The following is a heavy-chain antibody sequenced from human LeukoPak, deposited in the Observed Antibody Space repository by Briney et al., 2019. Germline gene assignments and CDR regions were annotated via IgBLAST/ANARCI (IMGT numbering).Heavy chain of an antibody. J-gene: IGHJ5*02. CDR2: IYYSGST. CDR1: GGSISSSSYY. CDR3: ARASKSRYYDFWSGDRFDP. Sequence: PSETLSLTCTVSGGSISSSSYYWGWIRQPPGKGLEWIGSIYYSGSTYYNPSLKSRVTISVDTSKNQFSLKLSSVTAADTAVYYCARASKSRYYDFWSGDRFDPWGQGTLVTVSS. V-gene: IGHV4-39*07. D-gene: IGHD3-3*01.